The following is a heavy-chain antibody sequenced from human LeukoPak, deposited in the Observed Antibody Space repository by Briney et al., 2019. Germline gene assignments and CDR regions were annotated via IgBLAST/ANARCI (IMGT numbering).Heavy chain of an antibody. CDR2: INPNSGGT. Sequence: GPVKVSCKASGYTFTGYYMHWVRQAPGQGLEWMGWINPNSGGTNYAQKFQGRVTMTRDTSISTAYMELSRLRSDDTAVYYCARDGEKGNWFDPWGQGTLVTVSS. CDR3: ARDGEKGNWFDP. CDR1: GYTFTGYY. D-gene: IGHD7-27*01. J-gene: IGHJ5*02. V-gene: IGHV1-2*02.